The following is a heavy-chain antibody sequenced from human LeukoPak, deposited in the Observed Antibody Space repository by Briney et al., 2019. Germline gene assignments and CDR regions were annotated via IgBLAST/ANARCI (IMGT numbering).Heavy chain of an antibody. CDR2: IYTSGST. V-gene: IGHV4-4*07. CDR3: ARARREMRLPEWFDP. CDR1: GGSISSYY. D-gene: IGHD5-12*01. J-gene: IGHJ5*02. Sequence: SETLSLTCTVSGGSISSYYWSWIRQPAGKGLEWIGRIYTSGSTNYNPSLKSRVTMSVDTSKNQFSLKLSSVTAADTAVYYCARARREMRLPEWFDPWGQGTLVTVSS.